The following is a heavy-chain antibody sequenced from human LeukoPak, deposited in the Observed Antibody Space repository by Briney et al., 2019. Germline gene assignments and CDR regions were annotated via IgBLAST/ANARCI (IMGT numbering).Heavy chain of an antibody. CDR1: GGSISSTSYY. D-gene: IGHD1-26*01. CDR2: IYYSWDT. CDR3: ARQDSAY. J-gene: IGHJ4*02. Sequence: SETLSLTCTVSGGSISSTSYYWGWIRQPPGKGLEWIGSIYYSWDTYYNPSLKSRVTISVDTSKNQFSLKLSSVTAADTAFYYCARQDSAYWGQGTLVTVSS. V-gene: IGHV4-39*01.